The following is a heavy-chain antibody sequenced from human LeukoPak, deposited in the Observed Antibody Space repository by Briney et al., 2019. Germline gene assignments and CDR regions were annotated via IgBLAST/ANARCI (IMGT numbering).Heavy chain of an antibody. V-gene: IGHV1-46*01. J-gene: IGHJ4*02. CDR1: GYSLTNYS. D-gene: IGHD5-12*01. Sequence: ASVKVSSKAFGYSLTNYSVHWVRQAPGQGLEWMGEINPSGGSTSYAQKFQGRITVTRDTYTNTVYMDLSSLRSEDTATYYCARGAPTTRIGAGRFDSWGQGTLVTVSS. CDR3: ARGAPTTRIGAGRFDS. CDR2: INPSGGST.